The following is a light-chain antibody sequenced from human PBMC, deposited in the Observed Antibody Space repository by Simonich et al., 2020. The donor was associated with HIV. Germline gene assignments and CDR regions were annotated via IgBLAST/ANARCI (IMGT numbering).Light chain of an antibody. CDR1: QIVLYLSNNQNF. J-gene: IGKJ4*01. Sequence: DIVMTQSPDSLAVSLGDRATINCKTSQIVLYLSNNQNFLAWYQQKPGPPPKLLIYWASTRESGVPDRFSGSGSGTEFTLTISSLQAEDVAVYYCQQYYSTPLTFGGGTKVEIK. CDR2: WAS. CDR3: QQYYSTPLT. V-gene: IGKV4-1*01.